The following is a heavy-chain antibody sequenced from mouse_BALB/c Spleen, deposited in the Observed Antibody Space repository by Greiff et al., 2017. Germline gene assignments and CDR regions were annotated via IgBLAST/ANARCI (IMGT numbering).Heavy chain of an antibody. CDR1: GYTFTSYW. V-gene: IGHV1S81*02. CDR2: INPSNGRT. D-gene: IGHD6-1*01. CDR3: AKSLYYFDY. Sequence: VQLQQPGAELVKPGASVKLSCKASGYTFTSYWMHWVKQRPGQGLEWIGEINPSNGRTNYNEKFKSKATLTVDKSSSTAYMQLSSLTSEDSAVYYCAKSLYYFDYWGQGTTLTVSS. J-gene: IGHJ2*01.